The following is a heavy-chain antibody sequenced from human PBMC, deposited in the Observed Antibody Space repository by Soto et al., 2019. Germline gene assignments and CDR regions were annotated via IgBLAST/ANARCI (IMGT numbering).Heavy chain of an antibody. Sequence: ASVKVSCKASGYTFTSYGISWVRQAPGQGLEWMGWISAYNGNTNYAQKLQGRVTMTTDTSTSTAYMELRSLRSEDTAVYYCARDRTTVTTSSLGYWGQGTLVTVSS. D-gene: IGHD4-17*01. CDR1: GYTFTSYG. V-gene: IGHV1-18*01. CDR3: ARDRTTVTTSSLGY. CDR2: ISAYNGNT. J-gene: IGHJ4*02.